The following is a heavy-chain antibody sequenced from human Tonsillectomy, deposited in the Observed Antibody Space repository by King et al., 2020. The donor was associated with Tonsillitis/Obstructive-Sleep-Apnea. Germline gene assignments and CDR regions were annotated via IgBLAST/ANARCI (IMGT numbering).Heavy chain of an antibody. V-gene: IGHV4-39*01. CDR3: ARHGGATVLSHFDY. J-gene: IGHJ4*02. CDR1: NGSISSSSYF. D-gene: IGHD2-21*01. Sequence: QLQESGPGLVKPSETLSLTCTVSNGSISSSSYFWGWIRQPPGKGLEWIGNIYYSVSTYYKPSLKRRVTISVDTSKNQFSLKLSSVTAADTAVYYCARHGGATVLSHFDYWGQGTLVTVSS. CDR2: IYYSVST.